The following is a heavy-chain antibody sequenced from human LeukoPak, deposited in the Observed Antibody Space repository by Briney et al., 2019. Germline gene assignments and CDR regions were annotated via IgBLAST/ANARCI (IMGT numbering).Heavy chain of an antibody. D-gene: IGHD3-10*01. Sequence: GGSLRLSCAASGFTVSSNYMSWVRQAPGKGLEWVSVIYSGGTTYYADSVKGRFTISRDNSKNTLFLQVNNLRAEDTAVYYCAKGSIWFEEEKSYYHGMDVWGQGTTVTVSS. J-gene: IGHJ6*02. V-gene: IGHV3-53*01. CDR2: IYSGGTT. CDR1: GFTVSSNY. CDR3: AKGSIWFEEEKSYYHGMDV.